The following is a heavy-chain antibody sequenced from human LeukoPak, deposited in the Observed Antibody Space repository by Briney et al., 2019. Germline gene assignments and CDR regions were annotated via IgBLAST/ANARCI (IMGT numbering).Heavy chain of an antibody. D-gene: IGHD4-23*01. CDR3: GRVDYGGNSGYFDY. V-gene: IGHV4-31*03. CDR1: GGSISSVDHS. Sequence: SETLSLTCTVSGGSISSVDHSWSWIRQHPGKGLEWIGYIYYSGRTNYNPSLKSRVTISVDTSKNQFSLKLSSVTAADTAVYYCGRVDYGGNSGYFDYWGQGTLVTVSS. J-gene: IGHJ4*02. CDR2: IYYSGRT.